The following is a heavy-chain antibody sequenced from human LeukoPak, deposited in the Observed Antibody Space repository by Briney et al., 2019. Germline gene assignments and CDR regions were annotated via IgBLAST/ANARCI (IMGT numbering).Heavy chain of an antibody. CDR3: ARDGMITFGGVIVLDY. J-gene: IGHJ4*02. V-gene: IGHV3-7*01. Sequence: HTGGSLRLSCAASGFTFSSYWMSWVRQAPGKGLEWVANIKQDGSEKYYVDSVKGRFTISRDNAKNSLYLQMNSLRAEDTAVYYCARDGMITFGGVIVLDYWGQGTLVTVSS. D-gene: IGHD3-16*02. CDR1: GFTFSSYW. CDR2: IKQDGSEK.